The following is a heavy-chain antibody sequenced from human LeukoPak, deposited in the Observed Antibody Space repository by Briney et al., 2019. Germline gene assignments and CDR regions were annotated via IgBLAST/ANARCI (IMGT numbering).Heavy chain of an antibody. CDR1: GGSISTYY. CDR2: IYYSRTT. D-gene: IGHD3-22*01. J-gene: IGHJ4*02. CDR3: ARGGYYLDY. V-gene: IGHV4-59*08. Sequence: SETLSLTCTVSGGSISTYYWSWIRQPPGKGLVWIGYIYYSRTTNYNPSLKSLVPISVDTSKDQFSLKLSSVTAADTAVYYCARGGYYLDYWGQGTLVTVSS.